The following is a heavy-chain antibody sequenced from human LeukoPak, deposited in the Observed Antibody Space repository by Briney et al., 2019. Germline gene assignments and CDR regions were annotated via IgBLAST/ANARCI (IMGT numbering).Heavy chain of an antibody. CDR2: IITILGIA. D-gene: IGHD3-22*01. J-gene: IGHJ4*02. V-gene: IGHV1-69*04. CDR3: ARDSQPYYYDSSGYFDY. CDR1: GGTFSSYT. Sequence: SVRVSCKASGGTFSSYTISWVRQAPGQGLEWMGRIITILGIANYAQKFQGRVTITADKSTSTAYMELSSLRSEDTDVYYCARDSQPYYYDSSGYFDYWRQGTLVTVSS.